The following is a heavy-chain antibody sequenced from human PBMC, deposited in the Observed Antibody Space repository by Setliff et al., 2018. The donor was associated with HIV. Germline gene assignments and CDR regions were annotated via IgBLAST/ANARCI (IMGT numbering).Heavy chain of an antibody. Sequence: SETLSLTCAVSGYSISSGFYWGWIRQPPGKGLEWIGSISHSGSTYYNPSLKSRVTISVDTSKNQFSLKLSSVAAADTAVYYCARDLRFDPWGQGTLVTVSS. J-gene: IGHJ5*02. V-gene: IGHV4-38-2*02. CDR3: ARDLRFDP. CDR2: ISHSGST. CDR1: GYSISSGFY.